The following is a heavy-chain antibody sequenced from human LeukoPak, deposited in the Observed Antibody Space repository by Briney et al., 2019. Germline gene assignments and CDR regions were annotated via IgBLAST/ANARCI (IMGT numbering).Heavy chain of an antibody. CDR2: IIPILGIA. J-gene: IGHJ6*02. V-gene: IGHV1-69*04. D-gene: IGHD6-13*01. CDR1: GGTFSSYA. CDR3: AVRQQPSSYYYYGMDV. Sequence: SVKVSCKASGGTFSSYAISWVRQAPGQGLEWMGRIIPILGIANYAQKFQGRVTITADKSTSTAYMELSSLRSEDTAVYYCAVRQQPSSYYYYGMDVWGQGTTVTVSS.